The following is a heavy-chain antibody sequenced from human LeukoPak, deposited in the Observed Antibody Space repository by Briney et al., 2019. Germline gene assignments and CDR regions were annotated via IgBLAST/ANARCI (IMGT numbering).Heavy chain of an antibody. V-gene: IGHV3-9*01. CDR1: GFNFDDSA. D-gene: IGHD2-8*01. CDR2: ISWNSVTI. Sequence: PDRSLRLSCAASGFNFDDSAMHWVRQVPGKGLEWVAGISWNSVTIAYADSVKGRFTISRDNGKNSLYLQMNSLRAEDTALCYCAEAVGYCTNGVCYKYFHHWGQGTLVTVSS. CDR3: AEAVGYCTNGVCYKYFHH. J-gene: IGHJ1*01.